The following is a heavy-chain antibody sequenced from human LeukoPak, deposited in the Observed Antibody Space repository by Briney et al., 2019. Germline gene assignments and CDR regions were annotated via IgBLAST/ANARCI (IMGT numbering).Heavy chain of an antibody. CDR2: IYYSGST. J-gene: IGHJ1*01. D-gene: IGHD6-6*01. CDR1: GGSISSSSYY. CDR3: ARQRGSSSWASRYFQH. V-gene: IGHV4-39*01. Sequence: SETLSLTCTVSGGSISSSSYYWGWIRQPPGKGLEWIGNIYYSGSTYYNPSLKSRVTISVDTSKNQFSLKLSSVTAADTAVYYWARQRGSSSWASRYFQHWGQGTLVTVSS.